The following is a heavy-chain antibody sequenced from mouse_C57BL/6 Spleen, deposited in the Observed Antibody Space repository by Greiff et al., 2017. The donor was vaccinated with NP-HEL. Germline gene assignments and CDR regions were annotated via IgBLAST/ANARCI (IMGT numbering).Heavy chain of an antibody. V-gene: IGHV1-82*01. CDR1: GYAFSSSW. Sequence: VQLQQSGPELVKPGASVKISCKASGYAFSSSWMNWVKQRPGKGLEWIGRIYPGDGDTNYIGKFKGKATLTADKSSSTAYMQLSSLTSEDSAVYFCARSGQLRHYFDYWGQGTTLTVSS. CDR3: ARSGQLRHYFDY. CDR2: IYPGDGDT. D-gene: IGHD3-2*02. J-gene: IGHJ2*01.